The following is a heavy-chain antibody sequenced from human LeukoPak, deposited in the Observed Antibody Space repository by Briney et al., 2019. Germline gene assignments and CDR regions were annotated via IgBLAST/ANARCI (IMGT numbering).Heavy chain of an antibody. J-gene: IGHJ6*03. CDR3: ARLVNDPAAIYYYMDV. CDR2: ISASTIYI. Sequence: GGSLRLSCAASGFTFGSYSMNWVRQAPGKGLEWVSSISASTIYIHYADSVKGRFTISRDNAKNSLYLQMNSLRAEDTAVYYCARLVNDPAAIYYYMDVWGKGTTVTVSS. D-gene: IGHD2-2*02. V-gene: IGHV3-21*01. CDR1: GFTFGSYS.